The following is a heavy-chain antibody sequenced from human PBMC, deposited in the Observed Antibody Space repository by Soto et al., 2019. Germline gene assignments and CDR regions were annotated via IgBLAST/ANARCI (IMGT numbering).Heavy chain of an antibody. CDR3: ARGAGSLPGFY. D-gene: IGHD6-13*01. CDR1: GYTFISYG. CDR2: ISAYNGDT. J-gene: IGHJ4*02. V-gene: IGHV1-18*01. Sequence: QVQLVQSGAEVKQPGASVKVSCKTSGYTFISYGITWVRQAPGQGLEWMGRISAYNGDTDYAQSYQGRLTMTTDTSASTAYMELWSRRSDDTAVYYCARGAGSLPGFYWGQGTLVTVSS.